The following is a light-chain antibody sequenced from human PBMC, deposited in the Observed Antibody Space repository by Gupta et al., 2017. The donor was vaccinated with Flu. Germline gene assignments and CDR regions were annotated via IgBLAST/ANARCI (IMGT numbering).Light chain of an antibody. CDR1: QNVGRQ. CDR3: QQRSLWPLT. V-gene: IGKV3-11*01. CDR2: DAS. Sequence: IVLIQSPATLPLSSGETATLSCRASQNVGRQIAWYQQKPGRAPRLIMFDASNRATGIPARFSGSGSGTXFTLTIXKLETEDFAVYFCQQRSLWPLTFGXGTKVEI. J-gene: IGKJ4*01.